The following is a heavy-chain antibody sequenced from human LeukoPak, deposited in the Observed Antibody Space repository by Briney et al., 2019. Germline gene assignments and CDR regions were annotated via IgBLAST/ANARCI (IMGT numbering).Heavy chain of an antibody. CDR1: GGSISSYY. V-gene: IGHV4-59*01. CDR2: IYYSGST. CDR3: ARGDIPYYFDY. Sequence: PSETLSLTCTVSGGSISSYYWSWIRQPPGKGLEWIGYIYYSGSTNYSPSLKSRVTISVDTSKNQFSLKLSSVTAADTAVYYCARGDIPYYFDYWGQGTLVTVSS. J-gene: IGHJ4*02.